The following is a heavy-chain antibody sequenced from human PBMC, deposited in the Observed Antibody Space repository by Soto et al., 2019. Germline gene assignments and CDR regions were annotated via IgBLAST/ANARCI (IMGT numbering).Heavy chain of an antibody. J-gene: IGHJ4*02. CDR1: GYTFTGLY. V-gene: IGHV1-2*02. CDR3: ARDHGWWSFDY. CDR2: INPNSGGT. D-gene: IGHD2-8*02. Sequence: GASVKVSCKASGYTFTGLYIHWVRLAPGQGLEWMGWINPNSGGTNYAEKFQGRVTMTRDTSISTAYMELSSLRSDDTAVYYCARDHGWWSFDYWGQGALVTVSS.